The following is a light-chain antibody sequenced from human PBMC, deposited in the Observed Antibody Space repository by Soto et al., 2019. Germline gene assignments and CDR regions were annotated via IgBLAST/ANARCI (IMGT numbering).Light chain of an antibody. V-gene: IGKV1-5*03. J-gene: IGKJ1*01. CDR1: QSINNW. CDR2: KAS. Sequence: DIQMTQSPSTLSASVGDRVTITCRASQSINNWLAWYQQKPGKAPKVLIYKASGLESGVPSRFSGSGSGTEFTLTISSLQPDDFATYPSQKYSGYPWTFGQGTKVEIK. CDR3: QKYSGYPWT.